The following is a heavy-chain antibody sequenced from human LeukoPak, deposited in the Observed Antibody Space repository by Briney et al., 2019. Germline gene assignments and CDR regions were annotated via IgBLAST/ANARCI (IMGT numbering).Heavy chain of an antibody. CDR3: ARHCSGGSCYLEPSDY. J-gene: IGHJ4*02. Sequence: SETLSLTCAVYGGSFSGYYWSWIRQPPGKGLEWIGEINHSGSTNYNPSLRSRVTISVDTSKNQFSLKLSSVTAADTAVYYCARHCSGGSCYLEPSDYWGQGTLVTVSS. CDR1: GGSFSGYY. CDR2: INHSGST. D-gene: IGHD2-15*01. V-gene: IGHV4-34*01.